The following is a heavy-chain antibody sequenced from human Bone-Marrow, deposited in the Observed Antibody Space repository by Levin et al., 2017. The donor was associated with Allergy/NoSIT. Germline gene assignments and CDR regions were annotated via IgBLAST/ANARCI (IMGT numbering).Heavy chain of an antibody. J-gene: IGHJ5*02. CDR1: GFSLSLSGVG. CDR2: IYWDDVK. Sequence: SGPTLVKPTQTLTLTCTFSGFSLSLSGVGVGWVRQPPGKALEWLALIYWDDVKRYSPSLKSRLTITKDTSKNQVVLTMTNVDPVDTATYYCAHSNTRITGRTLNWFDPWGQGTLVTVSS. V-gene: IGHV2-5*02. D-gene: IGHD3-16*01. CDR3: AHSNTRITGRTLNWFDP.